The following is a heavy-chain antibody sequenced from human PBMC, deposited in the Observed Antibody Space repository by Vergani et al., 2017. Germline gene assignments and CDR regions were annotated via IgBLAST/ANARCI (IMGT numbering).Heavy chain of an antibody. CDR2: IYYSGST. Sequence: QVQLQESGPGLVKPSETLSLTCTVSGGSISSYYWSWIRQPPGKGLEWIGYIYYSGSTNYNPSLKSRVTISVDTSKNQFSLKLSSVTAADTAVYYCARNTYYYDSSGYYPLDAFDIWGQGTMVTVSS. D-gene: IGHD3-22*01. CDR3: ARNTYYYDSSGYYPLDAFDI. V-gene: IGHV4-59*01. CDR1: GGSISSYY. J-gene: IGHJ3*02.